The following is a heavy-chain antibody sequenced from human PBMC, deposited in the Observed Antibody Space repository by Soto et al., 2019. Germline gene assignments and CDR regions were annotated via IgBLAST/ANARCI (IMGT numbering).Heavy chain of an antibody. V-gene: IGHV1-18*01. CDR2: ISAYNGNT. Sequence: EASVKVSCKASGYTFTSYGISWVRQAPGQGLEWMGWISAYNGNTNYAQKLQGRVTMTTDTSISTAYMELSSLRSEDTAVYYCARGINYYDSGDDAFDIWGQGTMVT. CDR3: ARGINYYDSGDDAFDI. CDR1: GYTFTSYG. J-gene: IGHJ3*02. D-gene: IGHD3-10*01.